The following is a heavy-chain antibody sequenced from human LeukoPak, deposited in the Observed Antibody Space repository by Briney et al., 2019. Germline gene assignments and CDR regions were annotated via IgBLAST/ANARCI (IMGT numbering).Heavy chain of an antibody. J-gene: IGHJ4*02. Sequence: GGSLRLSCAASGFTLSSYAMSWVRQAPGKGLEWVSAISGSGGSTYYADSVKGRFTISRDNSKNTLYLQMNSLRAEDTAVYYCAKDFPDSSSSSLVYWGQGTLVTVSS. V-gene: IGHV3-23*01. D-gene: IGHD6-6*01. CDR1: GFTLSSYA. CDR2: ISGSGGST. CDR3: AKDFPDSSSSSLVY.